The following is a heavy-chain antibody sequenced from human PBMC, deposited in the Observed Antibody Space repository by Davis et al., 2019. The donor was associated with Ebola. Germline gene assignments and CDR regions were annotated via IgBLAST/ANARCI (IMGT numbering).Heavy chain of an antibody. Sequence: GESLKISCAASGFTFSSYDMHWVRQAPGKGLEWVAVISYDGSNKYYADSVKGRFTISRDNSKNTLYLQMNSLRAEDTAVYYCAKAATYFWSGFDDNLFFDYWGQGTLVTVSS. D-gene: IGHD3-3*01. V-gene: IGHV3-30*18. CDR2: ISYDGSNK. CDR3: AKAATYFWSGFDDNLFFDY. CDR1: GFTFSSYD. J-gene: IGHJ4*02.